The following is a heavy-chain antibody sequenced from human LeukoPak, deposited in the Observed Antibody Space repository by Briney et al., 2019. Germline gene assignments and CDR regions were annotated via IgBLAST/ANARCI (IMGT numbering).Heavy chain of an antibody. J-gene: IGHJ5*02. V-gene: IGHV4-34*01. CDR3: ARGLSPLLWFGVYSNWFDP. CDR2: INHSGST. D-gene: IGHD3-10*01. Sequence: SGTLSLTCAVYGGSFSGYYWSWIRQPPGKGLEWIGEINHSGSTNYNPSLKSRVTISVDTSKNQFSLKLSSVTAADTPVYYCARGLSPLLWFGVYSNWFDPWGQGTLVTVSS. CDR1: GGSFSGYY.